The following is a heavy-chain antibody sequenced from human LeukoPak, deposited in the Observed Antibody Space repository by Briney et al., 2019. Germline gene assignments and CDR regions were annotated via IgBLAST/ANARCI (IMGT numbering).Heavy chain of an antibody. D-gene: IGHD3-9*01. CDR3: ARLYDILTGAFDY. V-gene: IGHV3-33*01. CDR1: GFTFSSYG. Sequence: GGSLRLSCAASGFTFSSYGMHWVRQAPGRGLEWGAVIWYDGSNKYYADSVKGRFTISRDNSKNTLYLQMNSLRAEDTAVYYCARLYDILTGAFDYWGQGTLVTVSS. CDR2: IWYDGSNK. J-gene: IGHJ4*02.